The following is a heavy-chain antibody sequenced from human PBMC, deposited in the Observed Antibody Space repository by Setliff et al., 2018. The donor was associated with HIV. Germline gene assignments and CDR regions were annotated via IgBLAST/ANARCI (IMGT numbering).Heavy chain of an antibody. CDR2: IIPTFGTG. J-gene: IGHJ6*02. V-gene: IGHV1-69*05. D-gene: IGHD6-19*01. CDR1: GGTFSSYG. CDR3: ARVAHSSSYHYYGMDV. Sequence: ASVKVSCKASGGTFSSYGISWVRQAPGQGLEWMGAIIPTFGTGFYAQKFQGRVTITTDESRTTSYMELSSLRFEDTAVYFCARVAHSSSYHYYGMDVWGQGTTVTVSS.